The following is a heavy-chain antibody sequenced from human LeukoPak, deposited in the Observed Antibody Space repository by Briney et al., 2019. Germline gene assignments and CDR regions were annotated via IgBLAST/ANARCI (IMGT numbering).Heavy chain of an antibody. CDR2: ISTSSSYI. CDR3: ARVEIRPREGDAFDI. Sequence: GGSLRLSCAASGFTFSSYTMNWVRQAPGKGLEWVSSISTSSSYIYYGDSVKGRFTISRDNAKNSLYLQMNSLRAEDTAVYYCARVEIRPREGDAFDIWGQGTMVTVSS. J-gene: IGHJ3*02. V-gene: IGHV3-21*01. CDR1: GFTFSSYT.